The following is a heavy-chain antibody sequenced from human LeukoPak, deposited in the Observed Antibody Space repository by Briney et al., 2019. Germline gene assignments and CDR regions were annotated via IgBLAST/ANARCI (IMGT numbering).Heavy chain of an antibody. J-gene: IGHJ4*02. CDR1: GFTISNYW. CDR3: ATLLPGV. Sequence: QPGGSLRLSCVASGFTISNYWMHWVRQAPGKGLVWVSRINSDGSITTYADSVKGRFTISRDNAKNTMYLQMNSLRDEDTAAYYCATLLPGVWGQGTLVTVSS. CDR2: INSDGSIT. V-gene: IGHV3-74*01. D-gene: IGHD1-26*01.